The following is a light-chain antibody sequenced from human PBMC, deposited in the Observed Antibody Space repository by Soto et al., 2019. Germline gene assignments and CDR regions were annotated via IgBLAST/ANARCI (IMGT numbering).Light chain of an antibody. V-gene: IGLV2-8*01. CDR2: EVN. CDR1: SSDVGGYNF. CDR3: SSYAGSNIFL. Sequence: QSVLTQPPSASGSPGQSVTISCTGTSSDVGGYNFVSWYQHHPGKAPKFMIYEVNKRPSGVPDRFSGSKSGNTASLTVSGLQAEDEADYYCSSYAGSNIFLFGGGTKVTVL. J-gene: IGLJ2*01.